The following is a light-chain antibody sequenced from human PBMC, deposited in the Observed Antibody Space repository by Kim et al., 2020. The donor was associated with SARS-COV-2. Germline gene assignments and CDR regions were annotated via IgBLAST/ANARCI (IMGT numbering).Light chain of an antibody. V-gene: IGKV3-20*01. CDR1: QSVCSIC. CDR3: QQYSILPPYT. J-gene: IGKJ2*01. CDR2: SVS. Sequence: EIVLTQSPGSLSLSPGERATLSCRASQSVCSICLAWYQQKSGQAPRLLIYSVSTRATGIPDRFSGSGSGTDFTLTISRLEPEDSAMYYFQQYSILPPYTRGQGTKLEI.